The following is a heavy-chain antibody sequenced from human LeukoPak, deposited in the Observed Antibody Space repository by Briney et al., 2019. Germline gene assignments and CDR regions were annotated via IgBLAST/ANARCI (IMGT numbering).Heavy chain of an antibody. CDR2: INHSGST. D-gene: IGHD5-18*01. Sequence: PSETLSLTCAVYGGSFSGYYWSWIRQPPGKGLEWIGEINHSGSTNYNPSLRSRVTISVDTSKNQFSLKLSSVTAADTAVYYCALIQLWYYYGMDVWGQGTTVTVSS. CDR3: ALIQLWYYYGMDV. CDR1: GGSFSGYY. V-gene: IGHV4-34*01. J-gene: IGHJ6*02.